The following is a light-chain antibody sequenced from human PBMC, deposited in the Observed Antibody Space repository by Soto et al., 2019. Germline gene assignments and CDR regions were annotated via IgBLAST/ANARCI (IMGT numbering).Light chain of an antibody. J-gene: IGLJ2*01. V-gene: IGLV1-51*01. CDR1: TSNIGNGY. Sequence: QSVLTQPPSVSAAPGQRVTISCSGTTSNIGNGYVSWYQQVPGTAPKLLIYDDNKRPSGIPDRFSGSRSGTAATLGITGLQTGDEADYYCGTWDSSLRAVVFGGGTKLTVL. CDR2: DDN. CDR3: GTWDSSLRAVV.